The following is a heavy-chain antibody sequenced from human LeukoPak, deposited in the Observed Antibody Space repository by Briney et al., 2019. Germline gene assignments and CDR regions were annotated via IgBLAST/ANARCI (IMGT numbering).Heavy chain of an antibody. J-gene: IGHJ6*02. CDR2: ISGSGGST. D-gene: IGHD2-2*01. CDR1: GFTFSSYA. CDR3: AKDPRYCSSTSCSLGMDV. V-gene: IGHV3-23*01. Sequence: GGSLRLSCAASGFTFSSYAMSWVRQAPGKGLEWVSAISGSGGSTYYADSVKGRFTISRDNSKNTLYLQMNSLRAEDTAVYYCAKDPRYCSSTSCSLGMDVWGQGTTVTVSS.